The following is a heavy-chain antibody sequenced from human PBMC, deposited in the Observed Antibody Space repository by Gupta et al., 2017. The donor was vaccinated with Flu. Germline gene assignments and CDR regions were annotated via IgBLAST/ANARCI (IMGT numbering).Heavy chain of an antibody. CDR1: FSVSSNY. CDR2: IYSGGST. Sequence: FSVSSNYMSWVGQAPGKGLEWVSVIYSGGSTQYADSVRGRFTISLDDAKNALYLQMKALRDEDTAVYYWARDESREPAFFYWGQGTLVTVSS. CDR3: ARDESREPAFFY. D-gene: IGHD3-3*01. J-gene: IGHJ4*02. V-gene: IGHV3-53*01.